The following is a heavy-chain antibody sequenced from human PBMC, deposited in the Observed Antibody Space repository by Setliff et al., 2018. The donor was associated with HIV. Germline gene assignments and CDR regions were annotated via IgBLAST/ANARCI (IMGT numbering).Heavy chain of an antibody. D-gene: IGHD3-22*01. J-gene: IGHJ4*02. V-gene: IGHV3-23*01. CDR2: ISGSGDST. Sequence: GGSLRLSCAPSGFTFGSYAMSWVRQAPGKGLEWVSVISGSGDSTFYADSLKGRFTISRDNSKNTLLLQMNSLRAEDTALYYCAKGPYAGSGYHSDYWGQGTLVTVS. CDR1: GFTFGSYA. CDR3: AKGPYAGSGYHSDY.